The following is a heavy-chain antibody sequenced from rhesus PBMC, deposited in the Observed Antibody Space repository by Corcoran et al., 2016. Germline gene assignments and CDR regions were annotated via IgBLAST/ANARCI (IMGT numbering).Heavy chain of an antibody. CDR3: ASDPNYGLTV. CDR2: IYDSGRRP. J-gene: IGHJ5-1*01. V-gene: IGHV4-169*02. D-gene: IGHD1-26*01. CDR1: GGPISSSY. Sequence: QLQLQESGPGLVKPSETLSVTCAVSGGPISSSYRSWIRLAPGKGLEWIGFIYDSGRRPDNTPTVKSRVTRSVDTSKNRLCLKLSSVTAADTAVYYCASDPNYGLTVWGTGVLVTVSS.